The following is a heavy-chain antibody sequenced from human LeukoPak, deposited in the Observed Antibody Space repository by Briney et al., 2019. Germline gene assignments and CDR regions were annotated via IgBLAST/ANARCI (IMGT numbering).Heavy chain of an antibody. CDR2: ISGTSGNT. Sequence: GGSLRLSCAASGFTFSSYAMSWVRQAPGKGLEWVSGISGTSGNTIYADSVKGRLTISRDNSKNTLYLQMNGLRAEDTAVYYCAKESSGWRGNFDYWGQGSPVTVSS. CDR3: AKESSGWRGNFDY. J-gene: IGHJ4*02. V-gene: IGHV3-23*01. D-gene: IGHD6-19*01. CDR1: GFTFSSYA.